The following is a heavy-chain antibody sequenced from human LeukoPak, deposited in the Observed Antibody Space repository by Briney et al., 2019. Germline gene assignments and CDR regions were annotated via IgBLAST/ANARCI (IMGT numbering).Heavy chain of an antibody. J-gene: IGHJ4*02. V-gene: IGHV4-59*08. CDR2: IYYSGST. D-gene: IGHD3-10*01. Sequence: SETLSLTSTVSGGSISSYYWSWIRQPPGKGLEWIGYIYYSGSTNYNPSLKSRVTISVDTSKNQFSLKLSSVTAADAAVYYCARHPYYYGSGSSPLFDYWGQGTLVTVSS. CDR3: ARHPYYYGSGSSPLFDY. CDR1: GGSISSYY.